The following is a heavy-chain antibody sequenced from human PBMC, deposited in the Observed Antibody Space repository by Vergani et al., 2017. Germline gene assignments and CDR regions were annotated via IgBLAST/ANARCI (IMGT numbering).Heavy chain of an antibody. CDR3: ARGYSYGYADY. V-gene: IGHV3-30*03. CDR1: GFTFSSYG. D-gene: IGHD5-18*01. Sequence: QVQLVESGGGVVQPGRSLRLSCAASGFTFSSYGMHWVRQAPGKGLEWVAVISYDGSNKYYADSVKGRFTISRDNAKNSLYLQMNSLRAEDTAVYYCARGYSYGYADYWGQGTLVTVSS. CDR2: ISYDGSNK. J-gene: IGHJ4*02.